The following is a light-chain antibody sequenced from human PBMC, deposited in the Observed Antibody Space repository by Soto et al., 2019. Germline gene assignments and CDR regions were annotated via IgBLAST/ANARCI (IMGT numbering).Light chain of an antibody. CDR3: QQYDNSVWT. CDR1: QSVSSNY. J-gene: IGKJ1*01. Sequence: EIVLTQSPGTLSLSPGERATLSCRASQSVSSNYLAWYQQKPGQAPRLLIYGASRRATGIPDRFSGSGSGTDFTLTISRLEPEDLAVYYCQQYDNSVWTFGQGTKVDNK. V-gene: IGKV3-20*01. CDR2: GAS.